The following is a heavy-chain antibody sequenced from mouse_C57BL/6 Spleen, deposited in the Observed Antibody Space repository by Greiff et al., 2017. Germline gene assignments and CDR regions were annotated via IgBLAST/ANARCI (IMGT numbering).Heavy chain of an antibody. CDR3: ASITTVVAKAMDY. V-gene: IGHV2-2*01. D-gene: IGHD1-1*01. CDR1: GFSLTSYG. Sequence: QVQLQQSGPGLVQPSQSLSITCTVSGFSLTSYGVHWVRQSPGKGLEWLGVIWSGGSTDSNAAFISRLSISKDNSKSQVFFKMNSLQADDTAIYYCASITTVVAKAMDYWGQGTSVTVSS. CDR2: IWSGGST. J-gene: IGHJ4*01.